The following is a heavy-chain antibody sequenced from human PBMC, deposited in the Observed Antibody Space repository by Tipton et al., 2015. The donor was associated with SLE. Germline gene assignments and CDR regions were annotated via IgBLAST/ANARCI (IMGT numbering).Heavy chain of an antibody. V-gene: IGHV3-48*03. CDR2: ISSSGSTI. Sequence: GSLRLSCAASGFTFSSYEMNWVRQAPGKGLEWVSYISSSGSTIYYADSVKGRFTISRDNAKNSLYLQMNSLRAEDTAVYYCAREGYYDSSGYYWGQGTLVTVSS. CDR1: GFTFSSYE. J-gene: IGHJ4*02. CDR3: AREGYYDSSGYY. D-gene: IGHD3-22*01.